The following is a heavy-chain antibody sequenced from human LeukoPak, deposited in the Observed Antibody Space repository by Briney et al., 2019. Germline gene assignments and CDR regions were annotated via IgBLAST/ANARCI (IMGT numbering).Heavy chain of an antibody. J-gene: IGHJ4*02. CDR1: GGSFSGYY. D-gene: IGHD4-23*01. CDR2: INHSGST. Sequence: SETLSLTCAVYGGSFSGYYWSWIRHPPAKGLEWIGEINHSGSTNYNPSLKSRVTISVDTSKNQFSLKLSCVTAADTAVYYCAVDYGGNSHFDYWGQGTLVSVSS. V-gene: IGHV4-34*01. CDR3: AVDYGGNSHFDY.